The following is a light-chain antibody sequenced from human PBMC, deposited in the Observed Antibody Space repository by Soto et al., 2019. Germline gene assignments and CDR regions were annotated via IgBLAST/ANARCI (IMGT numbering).Light chain of an antibody. CDR1: RSNIGANYA. J-gene: IGLJ2*01. CDR2: DNT. Sequence: QSVLTQPPSVSGAPGQRVTISCTGSRSNIGANYAVHWYQQVPGRAPRLLIYDNTNRPSGIPDRFSGSKSGTSASLAITGLQADDEADYFCQAFDNILNGSLFGGGTKLTVL. CDR3: QAFDNILNGSL. V-gene: IGLV1-40*01.